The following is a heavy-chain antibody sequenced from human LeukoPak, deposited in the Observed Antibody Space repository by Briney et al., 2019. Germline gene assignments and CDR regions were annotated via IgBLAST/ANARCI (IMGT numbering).Heavy chain of an antibody. CDR2: IKEDGSEK. D-gene: IGHD5-18*01. V-gene: IGHV3-7*01. J-gene: IGHJ4*02. Sequence: PGGSLRLSCAASGFTLSDYWMSWVRQAPGKGLEWVANIKEDGSEKNYVDSVKGRFTISRDNAKNSLYLQMNSLRAEDTAVFYCAGDRGYSSFDYWGQGTLVTVSS. CDR1: GFTLSDYW. CDR3: AGDRGYSSFDY.